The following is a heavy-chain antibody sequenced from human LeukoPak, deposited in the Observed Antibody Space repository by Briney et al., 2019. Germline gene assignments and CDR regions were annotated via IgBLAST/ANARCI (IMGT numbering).Heavy chain of an antibody. CDR2: IYTSGST. CDR3: ARDYRFRKAAALAISIGGMDV. V-gene: IGHV4-4*07. CDR1: GGSTSSYY. Sequence: SETLSLTCTVSGGSTSSYYWSWIRQPAGKGLEWIGRIYTSGSTNYNPSLKSRVTMSVDTSKNQFSLKLSSVTAADTAVYYCARDYRFRKAAALAISIGGMDVWGQGTTVTVSS. J-gene: IGHJ6*02. D-gene: IGHD6-13*01.